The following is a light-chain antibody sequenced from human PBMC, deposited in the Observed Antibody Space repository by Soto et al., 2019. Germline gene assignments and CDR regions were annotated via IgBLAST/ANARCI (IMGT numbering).Light chain of an antibody. CDR2: AAS. V-gene: IGKV1-39*01. CDR3: QQSYGAPPP. J-gene: IGKJ2*01. CDR1: QSIDTN. Sequence: DIQMTQSPSTLSASVGDRVTIACRASQSIDTNLNWYQQKPGKAPKLLIYAASGLHSGVPARFSGSGSGTDFTLTISSLQPEDFATYYCQQSYGAPPPFGQRTKV.